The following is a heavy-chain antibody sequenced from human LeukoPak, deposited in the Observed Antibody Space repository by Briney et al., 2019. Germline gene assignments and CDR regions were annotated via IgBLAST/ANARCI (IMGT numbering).Heavy chain of an antibody. Sequence: RESLRLSCAASGFTFSSHDMHWVRQATGKGLEWVSSKGTAGDAYYPGSVKGRFTISRENAKNSLYLQMNSLRAGDTAVYYCARGSCSSTSCYTLSPLDYWGQGTLVTVSS. D-gene: IGHD2-2*02. J-gene: IGHJ4*02. CDR1: GFTFSSHD. CDR3: ARGSCSSTSCYTLSPLDY. CDR2: KGTAGDA. V-gene: IGHV3-13*04.